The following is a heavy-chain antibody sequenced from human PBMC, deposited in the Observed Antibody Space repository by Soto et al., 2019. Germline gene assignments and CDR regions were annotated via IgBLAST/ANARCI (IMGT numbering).Heavy chain of an antibody. CDR1: GGSISSYY. Sequence: PSETLSLTCTVSGGSISSYYWSWIRQPPGKGLEWIGYIYYSGSTNYNPSLKSRVTISVDTSKNQFSLKLSSVTAADTAVYYCARQRTTYPQSNWFDPWGQRTLVTVSS. D-gene: IGHD1-1*01. CDR2: IYYSGST. J-gene: IGHJ5*02. CDR3: ARQRTTYPQSNWFDP. V-gene: IGHV4-59*01.